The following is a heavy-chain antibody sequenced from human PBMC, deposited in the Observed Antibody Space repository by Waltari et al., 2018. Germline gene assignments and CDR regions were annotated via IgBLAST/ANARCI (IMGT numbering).Heavy chain of an antibody. D-gene: IGHD2-21*01. J-gene: IGHJ6*03. V-gene: IGHV3-30*02. Sequence: QGQLVASGGGVFQPGGSLTLSCETSGFQFADYSMHWVRQAPGKGLEWLSFIRYDSSMVYNADPIAGRFSISRDDAQRTVQLRLTSLRGDDTAVYYCAKGGIVGTVGPYYVDMWGRGTSVTVS. CDR3: AKGGIVGTVGPYYVDM. CDR2: IRYDSSMV. CDR1: GFQFADYS.